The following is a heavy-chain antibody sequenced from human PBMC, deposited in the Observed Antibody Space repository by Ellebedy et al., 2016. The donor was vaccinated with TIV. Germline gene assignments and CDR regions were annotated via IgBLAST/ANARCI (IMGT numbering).Heavy chain of an antibody. D-gene: IGHD3-10*01. J-gene: IGHJ4*02. V-gene: IGHV3-30-3*01. CDR3: ARAGTMVRGVYFDY. CDR1: GFTFSGYG. CDR2: ISHDGSNE. Sequence: GESLKISCAASGFTFSGYGMHWVRQAPGKGLEWVAVISHDGSNEYYADSVRGRFTISSENSKNTLYLQMNSLRAEDTAVYYCARAGTMVRGVYFDYWGQGTLVPVSS.